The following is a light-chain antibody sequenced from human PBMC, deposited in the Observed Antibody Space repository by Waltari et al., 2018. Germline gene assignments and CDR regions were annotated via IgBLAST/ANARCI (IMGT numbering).Light chain of an antibody. CDR3: QKYDFLPAT. V-gene: IGKV3-20*01. CDR1: QGVGKY. Sequence: EVVLTQSPGTLSLSPGARATLSSRASQGVGKYLAWYQQRPCQAPRLRLYHTSIRATGIPDRFSGSGYGTDFSLTISRLEPEDFAVYYCQKYDFLPATFGQGTTVEI. J-gene: IGKJ1*01. CDR2: HTS.